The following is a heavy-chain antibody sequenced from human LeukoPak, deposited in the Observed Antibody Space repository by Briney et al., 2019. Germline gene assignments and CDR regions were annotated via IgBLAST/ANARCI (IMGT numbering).Heavy chain of an antibody. D-gene: IGHD3-10*01. V-gene: IGHV3-74*01. CDR1: GFTFSSYW. CDR3: ASLLTPYHGSGGGGMDV. J-gene: IGHJ6*02. CDR2: INSDGSST. Sequence: GGSLRLSCAASGFTFSSYWMHWVRQAPGKGLVWVSRINSDGSSTSYADSVKGRFTISRDNAKNTLYLQMNSLRAEDTAVYYCASLLTPYHGSGGGGMDVWGQGTTVTVSS.